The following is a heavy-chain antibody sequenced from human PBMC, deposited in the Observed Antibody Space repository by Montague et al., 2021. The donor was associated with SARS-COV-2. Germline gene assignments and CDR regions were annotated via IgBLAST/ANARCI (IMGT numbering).Heavy chain of an antibody. Sequence: SGTLSLTCTVSGASISYFYWSWIRQPAGKGLEWIGRVSASGSTNYNPSLNSRVTMSADTSKKQFSLRLSPVTAADTAVYYCARDVVAAPGTFDYWGQGTLVTVSS. CDR2: VSASGST. CDR1: GASISYFY. D-gene: IGHD6-13*01. CDR3: ARDVVAAPGTFDY. J-gene: IGHJ4*02. V-gene: IGHV4-4*07.